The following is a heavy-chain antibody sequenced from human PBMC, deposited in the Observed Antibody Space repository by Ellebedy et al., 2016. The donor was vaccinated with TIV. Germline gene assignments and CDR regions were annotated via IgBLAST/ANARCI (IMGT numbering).Heavy chain of an antibody. Sequence: GGSLRLXXAASGFTFDDYAMHWVRQAPGKGLEWVSGISWNSGSIGYADSVKGRFTISRDNAKNSLYLQMNSLRAEDTALYYCAKDMYDEKSFDYWGQGTLVTVSS. CDR3: AKDMYDEKSFDY. CDR2: ISWNSGSI. D-gene: IGHD1-1*01. V-gene: IGHV3-9*01. CDR1: GFTFDDYA. J-gene: IGHJ4*02.